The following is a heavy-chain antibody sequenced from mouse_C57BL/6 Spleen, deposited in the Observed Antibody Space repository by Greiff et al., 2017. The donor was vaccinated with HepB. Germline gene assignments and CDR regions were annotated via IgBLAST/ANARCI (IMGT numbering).Heavy chain of an antibody. CDR2: IDPSDSYT. CDR1: GYTFTSYW. V-gene: IGHV1-50*01. J-gene: IGHJ2*01. D-gene: IGHD2-1*01. Sequence: VQLQQPGAELVKPGASVKLSCKASGYTFTSYWMQWVKQRPGQGLEWIGEIDPSDSYTNYNQKFKGKATLTVDTSSSTAYMQLSSLTSEDSAVYYCARPYGNYEDYWGQGTTLTVSS. CDR3: ARPYGNYEDY.